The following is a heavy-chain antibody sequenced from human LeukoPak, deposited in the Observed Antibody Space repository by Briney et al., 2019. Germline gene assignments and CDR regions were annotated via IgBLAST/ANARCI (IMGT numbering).Heavy chain of an antibody. Sequence: PGGSLRLSCAASGFTFSSYAMSWVRQAPGKGLEWVSAISGSGGSKYYEDSVKGRFTISRDNTKNTLYLQMNSLRDEDTAVYYCAKEPDPLLLWFGELSGWFDPWGQGTLVTVSS. V-gene: IGHV3-23*01. CDR1: GFTFSSYA. CDR3: AKEPDPLLLWFGELSGWFDP. D-gene: IGHD3-10*01. CDR2: ISGSGGSK. J-gene: IGHJ5*02.